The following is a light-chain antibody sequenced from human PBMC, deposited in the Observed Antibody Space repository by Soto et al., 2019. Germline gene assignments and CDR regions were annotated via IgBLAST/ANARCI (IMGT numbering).Light chain of an antibody. V-gene: IGKV1-39*01. Sequence: DIQMTQSPSSLSASVGDRVSITCRASQSISNYLNWDQHKPGKAPKVLIYAASSFQSGVSSRFGGSGSGTDDTLTISSLQPEDFGTYYCQQSYSTPFTFGQGTKLEIK. CDR2: AAS. CDR3: QQSYSTPFT. CDR1: QSISNY. J-gene: IGKJ2*01.